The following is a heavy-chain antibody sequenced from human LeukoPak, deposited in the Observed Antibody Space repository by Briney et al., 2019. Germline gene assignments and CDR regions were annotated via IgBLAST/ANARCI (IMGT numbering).Heavy chain of an antibody. Sequence: ASVKVSCKASGYTFTSYDINWVRQATGQGLEWMGWMNPSSGNTGYAQKFQGRVTMTRNTSISTAYMELSSLRSEDTAVYYCARGLWMYYDFWSGYYTSFDYWGQGTLVTVSS. CDR3: ARGLWMYYDFWSGYYTSFDY. CDR1: GYTFTSYD. CDR2: MNPSSGNT. J-gene: IGHJ4*02. V-gene: IGHV1-8*01. D-gene: IGHD3-3*01.